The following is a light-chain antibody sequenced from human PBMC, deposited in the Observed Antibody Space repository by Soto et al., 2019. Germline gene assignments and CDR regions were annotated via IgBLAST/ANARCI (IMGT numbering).Light chain of an antibody. CDR1: SSDVGGYNY. J-gene: IGLJ1*01. V-gene: IGLV2-14*01. CDR3: SSYTSSSLYV. Sequence: QSALTQPASVSGSPGQSITISCTGTSSDVGGYNYVSWYQQHPGKAPKLMIYDVSNRPSGVSNRFSGSKSGNTASLTISGLQAEDEADYYCSSYTSSSLYVFGTGTKLNDL. CDR2: DVS.